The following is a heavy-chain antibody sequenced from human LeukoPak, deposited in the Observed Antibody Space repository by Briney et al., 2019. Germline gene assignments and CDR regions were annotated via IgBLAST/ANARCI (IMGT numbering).Heavy chain of an antibody. CDR3: ARAQDGYNHRGLDP. Sequence: ASVKVSCKASGGTFSSYAISWVRQAPGQGLEWMGGIIPIFGTANYAQKFQGRVTITTDESTSTAYMELSSLRSEDTAVYYCARAQDGYNHRGLDPWGQGTLVTVSS. V-gene: IGHV1-69*05. D-gene: IGHD5-24*01. CDR2: IIPIFGTA. CDR1: GGTFSSYA. J-gene: IGHJ5*02.